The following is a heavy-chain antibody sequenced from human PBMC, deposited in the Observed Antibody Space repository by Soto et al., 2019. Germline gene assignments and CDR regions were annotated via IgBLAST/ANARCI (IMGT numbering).Heavy chain of an antibody. V-gene: IGHV2-70*04. Sequence: SGPTLVNPTQTLTLTCTFSGFSLSTSGMRVSWIRQPPGKALEWLARIDWDDDKFYSTSLKARLTISKDTSKNQVVLTMTNMDPVDTATYYCALGSPGYFNWFDPWGQGTLVTDS. J-gene: IGHJ5*02. D-gene: IGHD3-22*01. CDR2: IDWDDDK. CDR1: GFSLSTSGMR. CDR3: ALGSPGYFNWFDP.